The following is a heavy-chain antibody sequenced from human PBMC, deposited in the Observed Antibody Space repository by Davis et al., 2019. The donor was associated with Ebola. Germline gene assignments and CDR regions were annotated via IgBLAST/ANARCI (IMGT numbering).Heavy chain of an antibody. D-gene: IGHD2-2*01. CDR2: ISSSGSTI. J-gene: IGHJ4*02. V-gene: IGHV3-11*01. CDR1: GFTFSDYY. Sequence: GESLKISCAASGFTFSDYYMSWIRQAPGKGLEWVSYISSSGSTIYYADSVKGRFTISRDNAKNSLYLQMNSLRAEDTAVYYCTTELYCSSSTCPLSFDNWGQGTLVTVSS. CDR3: TTELYCSSSTCPLSFDN.